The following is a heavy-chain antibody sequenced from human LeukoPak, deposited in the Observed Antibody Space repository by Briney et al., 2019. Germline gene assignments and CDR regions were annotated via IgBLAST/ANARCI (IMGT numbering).Heavy chain of an antibody. D-gene: IGHD6-6*01. CDR2: ISTYTGNT. Sequence: ASVKVSCKTSGYTFTSYGISWVRQAPGQGLEWMGWISTYTGNTFYAQKFQGRVTITTDESTSTAYMELGSLRSEDTAVYYCASDSSSSGGFDYWGQGTLVTVSS. V-gene: IGHV1-18*01. CDR3: ASDSSSSGGFDY. CDR1: GYTFTSYG. J-gene: IGHJ4*02.